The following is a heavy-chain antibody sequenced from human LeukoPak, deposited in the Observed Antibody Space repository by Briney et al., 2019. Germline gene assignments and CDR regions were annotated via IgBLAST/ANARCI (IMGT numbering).Heavy chain of an antibody. V-gene: IGHV4-59*01. CDR2: IYYSGST. CDR3: ARTSRWYGSGSSLVDY. Sequence: PSETLSLTCTVSGGSISSYYWSWIRQPPGKGLEWIGYIYYSGSTNYNPSLKSRVTISVDTSKNQFSLKLSSVTAADTAVYYCARTSRWYGSGSSLVDYWGQGTLVTVSS. J-gene: IGHJ4*02. CDR1: GGSISSYY. D-gene: IGHD3-10*01.